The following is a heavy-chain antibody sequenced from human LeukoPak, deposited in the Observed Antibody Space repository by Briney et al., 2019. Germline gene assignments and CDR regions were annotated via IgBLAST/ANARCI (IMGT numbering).Heavy chain of an antibody. J-gene: IGHJ6*03. CDR2: INPNSGGT. D-gene: IGHD2-2*01. Sequence: ASVKVSCKASGYTFTGYYMHWVRQAPGQGLEWMGWINPNSGGTNYAQKFQGRVTMTRDTSISTAYMELSRLRSDDTAVYYCARDIVVVPAAYAGYYYYYMDVWGKGTTVTVSS. CDR1: GYTFTGYY. V-gene: IGHV1-2*02. CDR3: ARDIVVVPAAYAGYYYYYMDV.